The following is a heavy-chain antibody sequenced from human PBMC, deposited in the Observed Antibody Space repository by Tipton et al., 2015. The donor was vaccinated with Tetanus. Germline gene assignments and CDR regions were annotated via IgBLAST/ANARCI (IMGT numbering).Heavy chain of an antibody. CDR3: AKGLLGYCIDGVCHNWFDP. CDR1: GFTFSLFA. Sequence: SLRLSCAASGFTFSLFAMSWVRQAPGKGLEWVSTISGSWDRTYYADSVKGRFTISRDNSKNTLYLQMNSLRAEDTAVYYCAKGLLGYCIDGVCHNWFDPWGQGTLVTVSS. V-gene: IGHV3-23*01. CDR2: ISGSWDRT. D-gene: IGHD2-8*01. J-gene: IGHJ5*02.